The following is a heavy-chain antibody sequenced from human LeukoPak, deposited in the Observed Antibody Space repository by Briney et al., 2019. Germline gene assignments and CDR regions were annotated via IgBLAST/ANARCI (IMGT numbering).Heavy chain of an antibody. D-gene: IGHD2-15*01. J-gene: IGHJ3*02. V-gene: IGHV1-18*01. CDR2: VCAYNGNT. CDR3: ARGGLGYCSGGSCYSDKPAAFDI. Sequence: ASVKVSCKASGYTFTSYGISWVRQAPGQGIEWMGWVCAYNGNTNYAQKLQGRVTMTTDTSTSTAYMELRSLRSDDTAVYYCARGGLGYCSGGSCYSDKPAAFDIWGQGTMVTVSS. CDR1: GYTFTSYG.